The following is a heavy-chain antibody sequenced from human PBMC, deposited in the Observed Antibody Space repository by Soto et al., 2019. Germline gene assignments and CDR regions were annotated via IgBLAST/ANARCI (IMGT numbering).Heavy chain of an antibody. D-gene: IGHD3-10*01. CDR1: GFTFRDHA. V-gene: IGHV3-23*01. CDR3: AKNVLDRGAES. J-gene: IGHJ5*02. CDR2: ITNTGDNT. Sequence: EVHLLEFGGGLVQPGGSLRLSCAASGFTFRDHAMTWVRQAPGQGLQYVSSITNTGDNTFYADSVKGRFTISRDNSKNTLYLQMNSLTAEDTAVYSCAKNVLDRGAESWGQGTLVNVSS.